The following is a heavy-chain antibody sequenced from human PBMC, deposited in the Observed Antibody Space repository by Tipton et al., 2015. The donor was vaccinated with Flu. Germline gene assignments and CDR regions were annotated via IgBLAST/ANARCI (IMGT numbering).Heavy chain of an antibody. CDR3: ARGSSPPYSSAYHYFDY. CDR2: INPSGGST. Sequence: QVQLVQSGPEVKKPGASVLVSCKTSGYTFTSYYINWVRQAPGQGLEWMGIINPSGGSTTYAQKFQGRVTMTRDTSTSTVYMDLSSLRSEDTAFYYCARGSSPPYSSAYHYFDYWGQGTLVTVSS. CDR1: GYTFTSYY. D-gene: IGHD3-22*01. V-gene: IGHV1-46*01. J-gene: IGHJ4*02.